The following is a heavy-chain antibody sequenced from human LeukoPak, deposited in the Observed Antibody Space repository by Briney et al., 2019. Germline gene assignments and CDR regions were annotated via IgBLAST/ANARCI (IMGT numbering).Heavy chain of an antibody. D-gene: IGHD6-13*01. V-gene: IGHV4-59*01. CDR1: GGSISSYN. Sequence: SETLSLTCTVSGGSISSYNWSWIRQPPGKGLEWIGYIYYSGSTNYNPSLKSRVTISVDTSKNQFSLQLSSVTAADTAVYYCARRIAAAGRGNWFDPWGQGTLVTVSS. CDR3: ARRIAAAGRGNWFDP. J-gene: IGHJ5*02. CDR2: IYYSGST.